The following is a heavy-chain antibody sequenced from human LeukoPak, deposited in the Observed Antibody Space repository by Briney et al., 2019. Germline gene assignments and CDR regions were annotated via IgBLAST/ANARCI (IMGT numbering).Heavy chain of an antibody. Sequence: GASVKVSCKASGYTFTGYYMHWVRQAPGQGLEWMGWINPNSGGTNYAQKFQGRVTMTRDTSISTAYMELSRLRSEDTAVYYCASRTQAYCGGDCYFYYYYMDVWGKGTTVTISS. CDR2: INPNSGGT. J-gene: IGHJ6*03. CDR1: GYTFTGYY. V-gene: IGHV1-2*02. D-gene: IGHD2-21*02. CDR3: ASRTQAYCGGDCYFYYYYMDV.